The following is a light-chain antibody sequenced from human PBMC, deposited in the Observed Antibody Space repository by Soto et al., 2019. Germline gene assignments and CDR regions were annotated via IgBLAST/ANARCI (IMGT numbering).Light chain of an antibody. V-gene: IGLV2-14*01. CDR2: EVS. Sequence: QSALTQPASVSGSPGQSITISCTGTSSDVGGYNSVSWYQQHPGKAPELMIYEVSNRPSGVSNRFSGSKSGNTASLTISGLQAKDEADYYCSSYTNINTRVFGGGTKLTVL. CDR1: SSDVGGYNS. CDR3: SSYTNINTRV. J-gene: IGLJ3*02.